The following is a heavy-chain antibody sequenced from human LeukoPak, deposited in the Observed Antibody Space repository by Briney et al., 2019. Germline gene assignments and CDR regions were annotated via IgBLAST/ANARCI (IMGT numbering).Heavy chain of an antibody. CDR1: GGSISSGGYY. J-gene: IGHJ4*02. CDR3: ARERDSGIDY. V-gene: IGHV4-31*03. Sequence: PSQTLSLTCTVSGGSISSGGYYWSWIRQHPGKGLEWIGYIYYSGSTNYNPSLKSRVTISVDTSKNQFSLKLSSVTAADTAVYYCARERDSGIDYWGQGTLVTVSS. CDR2: IYYSGST. D-gene: IGHD3-10*01.